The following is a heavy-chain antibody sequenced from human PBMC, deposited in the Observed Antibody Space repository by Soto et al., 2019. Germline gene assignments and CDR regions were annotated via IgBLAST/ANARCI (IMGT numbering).Heavy chain of an antibody. J-gene: IGHJ4*02. Sequence: SETLSLTCVVSGYSINFGYYWGWIRQPPGKGLEWIGSVYHGGSTYYNPSLKSRVTISADTSKNQFSLNLSSVTAADTAVYYCARVRYCSSTSCFTGVYYFDYWGQGILVTVSS. CDR3: ARVRYCSSTSCFTGVYYFDY. V-gene: IGHV4-38-2*01. CDR1: GYSINFGYY. CDR2: VYHGGST. D-gene: IGHD2-2*02.